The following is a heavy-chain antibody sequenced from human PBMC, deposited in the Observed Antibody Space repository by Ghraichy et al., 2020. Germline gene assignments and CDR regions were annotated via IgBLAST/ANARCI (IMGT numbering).Heavy chain of an antibody. J-gene: IGHJ6*02. D-gene: IGHD1/OR15-1a*01. CDR1: GFTFRRYA. CDR2: ITDSGGIT. Sequence: GGSLRLSCAASGFTFRRYAMSWVRQAPGKGLEWVSVITDSGGITYYVDSVKGRFTISRDNYNNTLHLQMNSLRAEDTAVYYCARNRNFYHYFGMDVWGQGTTVTVSS. CDR3: ARNRNFYHYFGMDV. V-gene: IGHV3-23*01.